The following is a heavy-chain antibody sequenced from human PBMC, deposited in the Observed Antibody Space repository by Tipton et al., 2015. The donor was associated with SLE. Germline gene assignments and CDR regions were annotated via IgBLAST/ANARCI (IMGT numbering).Heavy chain of an antibody. CDR2: IFYGGST. J-gene: IGHJ4*02. CDR3: ARHGGVLRITSFDY. V-gene: IGHV4-39*01. D-gene: IGHD1-14*01. CDR1: GGSIVTYTYY. Sequence: TLSLTCSVSGGSIVTYTYYCGWVRQTPGKALEWIGSIFYGGSTSYNPSLKSRITISVDTSKNQFSLKMTSMTAADTSIYYCARHGGVLRITSFDYWGQGTLVTVSS.